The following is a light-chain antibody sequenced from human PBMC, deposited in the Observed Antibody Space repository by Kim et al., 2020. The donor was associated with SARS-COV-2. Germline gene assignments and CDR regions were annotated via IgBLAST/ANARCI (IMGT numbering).Light chain of an antibody. J-gene: IGKJ2*03. CDR1: QSVSSN. V-gene: IGKV3-15*01. Sequence: VSPCESAPLSCSASQSVSSNFAWFQQKPGQAPRRLIYGASTRASGVPARFSGSGSGTEFTLTISSLQSEDFAVYYCQQFNTWPLYSFGQGTKLEI. CDR2: GAS. CDR3: QQFNTWPLYS.